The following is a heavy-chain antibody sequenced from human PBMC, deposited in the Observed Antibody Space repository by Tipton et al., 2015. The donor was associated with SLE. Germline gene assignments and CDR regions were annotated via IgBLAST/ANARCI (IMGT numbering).Heavy chain of an antibody. CDR3: ARETGTDANWLDP. CDR1: GFTVSSNY. V-gene: IGHV3-53*01. CDR2: IYSGGST. D-gene: IGHD1-1*01. J-gene: IGHJ5*02. Sequence: SLRLSCAASGFTVSSNYMSWVRQAPGKGLEWVSVIYSGGSTYYADSVKGRFTISRDNSKNTPYLQMNSLRAEDTAVYYCARETGTDANWLDPWGQGTLVTVSS.